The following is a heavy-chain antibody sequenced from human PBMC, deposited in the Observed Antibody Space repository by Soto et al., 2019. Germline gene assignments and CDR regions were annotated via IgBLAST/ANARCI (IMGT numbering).Heavy chain of an antibody. J-gene: IGHJ6*02. CDR3: AGLWFGDFAGAFGMDV. CDR1: GYTFTSYY. V-gene: IGHV1-46*01. Sequence: ASVKVSCKASGYTFTSYYMHWVRQAPGQGLEWMGIINPSGGSTSYAQKFQGRVTMTRDTSTSTVYMELSSLRSEDTAVYYCAGLWFGDFAGAFGMDVWGQGTTVTVSS. D-gene: IGHD3-10*01. CDR2: INPSGGST.